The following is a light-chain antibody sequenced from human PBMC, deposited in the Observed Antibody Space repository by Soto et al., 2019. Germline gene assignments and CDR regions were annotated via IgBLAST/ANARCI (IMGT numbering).Light chain of an antibody. Sequence: DIQMTQSPSSLSASVGDRVTITCRASQSISSYLNWYQQKPGKAPKLLIYAASSLQSGVPSRFSGSGSGTDFTLTISSLQPEDFATYYCQQSSSTPQPFGQGTKVEIK. V-gene: IGKV1-39*01. CDR1: QSISSY. J-gene: IGKJ1*01. CDR2: AAS. CDR3: QQSSSTPQP.